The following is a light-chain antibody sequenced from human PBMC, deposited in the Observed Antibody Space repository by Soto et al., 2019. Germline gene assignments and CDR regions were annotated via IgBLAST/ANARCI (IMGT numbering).Light chain of an antibody. Sequence: IQLTQSPCFLSASLGDIVTITCRASQGIGSYLAWYQQKPGKAPRLLIYAASTLQSGVPSRFSGSGSGTEFTLTISSLQPEDFATYYCQQLNSYPLTFGGGTKVDIK. CDR1: QGIGSY. J-gene: IGKJ4*01. V-gene: IGKV1-9*01. CDR3: QQLNSYPLT. CDR2: AAS.